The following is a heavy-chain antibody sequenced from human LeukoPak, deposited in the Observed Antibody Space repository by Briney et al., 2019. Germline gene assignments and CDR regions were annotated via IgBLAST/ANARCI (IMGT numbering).Heavy chain of an antibody. CDR3: ARSYSSSWYFDY. CDR1: GGSISSYY. D-gene: IGHD6-13*01. V-gene: IGHV4-4*07. CDR2: IYTSGST. Sequence: SETLSLTCTVSGGSISSYYWSWIRQPAGKGLEWTGRIYTSGSTNYNPSLKSRVTMSVDTSKNQFSLKLSSVTAADTAVYYCARSYSSSWYFDYWGQGTLVTVSS. J-gene: IGHJ4*02.